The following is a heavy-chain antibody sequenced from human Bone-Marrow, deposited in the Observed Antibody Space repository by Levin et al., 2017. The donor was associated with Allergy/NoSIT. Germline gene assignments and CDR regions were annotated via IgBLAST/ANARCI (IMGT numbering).Heavy chain of an antibody. CDR1: GFTFSSHW. Sequence: QPGGSLRLSCAGSGFTFSSHWMTWVRQAPGKGLEWVANINPDGSLRLYLGSVKGRFTISRDNTENSMYLQMNSLTAEDTAVYRCARVIATDEAFDPLGQGTLVTVSS. D-gene: IGHD6-13*01. CDR3: ARVIATDEAFDP. CDR2: INPDGSLR. J-gene: IGHJ5*02. V-gene: IGHV3-7*01.